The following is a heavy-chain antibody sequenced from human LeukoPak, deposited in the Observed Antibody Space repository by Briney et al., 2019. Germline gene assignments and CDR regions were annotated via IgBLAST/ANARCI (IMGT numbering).Heavy chain of an antibody. CDR2: MNPNSGNT. D-gene: IGHD3-9*01. V-gene: IGHV1-8*01. Sequence: ASVKVSCKASGYTFTSYDINWVRQATGQGLEWMGWMNPNSGNTGYAQKFQGRVTMTRNTSISTAYMELSSLRSEDTAVYYCAREGKNILTGQFLGGDYYYYYMDVWGKGTTVTISS. CDR3: AREGKNILTGQFLGGDYYYYYMDV. CDR1: GYTFTSYD. J-gene: IGHJ6*03.